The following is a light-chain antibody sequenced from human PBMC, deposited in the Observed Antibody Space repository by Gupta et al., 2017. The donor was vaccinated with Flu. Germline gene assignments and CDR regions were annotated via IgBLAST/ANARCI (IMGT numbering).Light chain of an antibody. CDR3: QQYNSYWS. V-gene: IGKV1-5*03. Sequence: FPSTLSASVGERVTITCRASQSVSSHLTWYQQKPGKAPTMLIYKTSTLENGVPSRFSGSGSGTEFTLTISSLQPDDFATYYCQQYNSYWSFGQGTKVEIK. CDR2: KTS. CDR1: QSVSSH. J-gene: IGKJ1*01.